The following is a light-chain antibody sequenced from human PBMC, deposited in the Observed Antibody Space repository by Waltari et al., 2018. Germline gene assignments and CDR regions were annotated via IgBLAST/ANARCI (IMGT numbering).Light chain of an antibody. Sequence: SSELTQDPAVSVALGQTVRITCQGDSLRTYYADWYQQRPGQAPVLVIYSKNNRPSGIPDRFSGSRSGNTASLSITGAQAEDEADYYCNSRDTSGDHIVFGGGTKLTVL. CDR1: SLRTYY. CDR2: SKN. V-gene: IGLV3-19*01. CDR3: NSRDTSGDHIV. J-gene: IGLJ2*01.